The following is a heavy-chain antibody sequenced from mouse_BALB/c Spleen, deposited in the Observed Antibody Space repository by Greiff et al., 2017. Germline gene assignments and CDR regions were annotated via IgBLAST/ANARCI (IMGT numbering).Heavy chain of an antibody. V-gene: IGHV5-9-4*01. Sequence: EVQGVESGGGLVKPGGSLKLSCAASGFTFSSYAMSWVRQSPEKRLEWVAEISSGGSYTYYPDTVTGRFTISRDNAKNTLYLEMSSLRSEDTAMYYCARAGSSGYSAWFAYWGQGTLVTVSA. CDR2: ISSGGSYT. D-gene: IGHD3-1*01. CDR3: ARAGSSGYSAWFAY. CDR1: GFTFSSYA. J-gene: IGHJ3*01.